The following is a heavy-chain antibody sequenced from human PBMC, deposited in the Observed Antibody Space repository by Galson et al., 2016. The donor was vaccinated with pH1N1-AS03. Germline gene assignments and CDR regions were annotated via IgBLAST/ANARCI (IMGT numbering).Heavy chain of an antibody. V-gene: IGHV2-5*02. CDR2: IFWDGET. Sequence: LVKPTQTLTLTCSFSGFSLSTGGVPVAWIRQPPGKALEWLALIFWDGETRYRPSLTSGLTITKDTSKNEVVLTMTNMDPVDTATYYCARSTHVNEGLDFWGQGTLVTVSS. D-gene: IGHD2-8*01. CDR1: GFSLSTGGVP. CDR3: ARSTHVNEGLDF. J-gene: IGHJ4*02.